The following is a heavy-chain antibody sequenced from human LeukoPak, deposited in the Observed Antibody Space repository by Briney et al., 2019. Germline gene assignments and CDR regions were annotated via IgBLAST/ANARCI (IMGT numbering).Heavy chain of an antibody. D-gene: IGHD1-20*01. J-gene: IGHJ4*02. CDR1: GFPFSNYN. CDR2: ISSSSNYI. CDR3: ARALLLDSYFDY. V-gene: IGHV3-21*01. Sequence: PGGSLRLSGEASGFPFSNYNINWFRQPPGKGLEWVSSISSSSNYIYYADSVKGRFTISRDNAKNSLYLQMNSLRAEDTAVYYCARALLLDSYFDYWGQGTLVTVSA.